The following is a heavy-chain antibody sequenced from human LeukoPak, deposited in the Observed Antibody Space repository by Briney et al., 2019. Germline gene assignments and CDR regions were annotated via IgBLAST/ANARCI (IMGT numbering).Heavy chain of an antibody. V-gene: IGHV4-59*11. CDR2: IHNSGST. J-gene: IGHJ5*02. CDR1: GGSISSHY. Sequence: ASETLSLTCTVSGGSISSHYWSWIRQPPGKGLEWIGYIHNSGSTNYKPSLKSRVTISIDTSKNQYSLKLSSVTAADTAVYYCAREGLAVAVNWFDPWGQGTLVSVSS. D-gene: IGHD6-19*01. CDR3: AREGLAVAVNWFDP.